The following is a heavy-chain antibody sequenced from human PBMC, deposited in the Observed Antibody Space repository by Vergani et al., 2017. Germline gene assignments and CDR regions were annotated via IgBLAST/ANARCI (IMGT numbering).Heavy chain of an antibody. D-gene: IGHD1-1*01. V-gene: IGHV4-34*02. J-gene: IGHJ4*02. CDR2: ITAIGSA. CDR1: GGSLSGYF. Sequence: QVHLQQRGAGVLKPSETLSLTCGVIGGSLSGYFWSWIRQSPGRGLEWIGEITAIGSAKYSPSATSRVTISVDTSRGEFTLTVTSVTAADTGLYFCASRRTRLNFGSKSNAETFDSWGQGTLVTVSS. CDR3: ASRRTRLNFGSKSNAETFDS.